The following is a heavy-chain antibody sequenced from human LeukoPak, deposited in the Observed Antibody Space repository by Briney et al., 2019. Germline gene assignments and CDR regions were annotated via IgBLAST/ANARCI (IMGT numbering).Heavy chain of an antibody. CDR2: IWYDGSNK. CDR3: ARDALHGSGSSYMDV. V-gene: IGHV3-33*08. Sequence: GGSLRLSCAVSGITLSNYGMHWVRQAPGKGLEWVAVIWYDGSNKYYADSVKGRFTISRDNSKNTLYLQMNSLRAEDTAVYYCARDALHGSGSSYMDVWGKGTTVTVSS. J-gene: IGHJ6*03. CDR1: GITLSNYG. D-gene: IGHD3-10*01.